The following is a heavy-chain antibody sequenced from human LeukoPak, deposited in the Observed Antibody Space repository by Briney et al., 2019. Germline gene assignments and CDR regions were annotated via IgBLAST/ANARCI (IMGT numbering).Heavy chain of an antibody. CDR1: GYTPTELS. Sequence: ASVKVSCKVSGYTPTELSMHWVRQAPGKGLEWMGGFDPEDGETIYAQKFQGRVTMTEDTSTDTAYMELSSLRSEDTAVYYCATFYWNSQYYYYYYGMDVWGQGTTVTVSS. D-gene: IGHD1-7*01. V-gene: IGHV1-24*01. CDR2: FDPEDGET. J-gene: IGHJ6*02. CDR3: ATFYWNSQYYYYYYGMDV.